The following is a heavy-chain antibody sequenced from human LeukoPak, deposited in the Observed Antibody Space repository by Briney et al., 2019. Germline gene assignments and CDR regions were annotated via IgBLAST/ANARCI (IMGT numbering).Heavy chain of an antibody. J-gene: IGHJ4*02. CDR1: GGSISSSSYY. V-gene: IGHV4-39*02. CDR2: IYYSGST. D-gene: IGHD4-23*01. Sequence: SETLSLTCTVSGGSISSSSYYWGWIRQPPGKGLEWIGSIYYSGSTYYNPSLKSRVTISVDTSKNQLSLTLSSVTAADTAVYYCARERYGGSTYRFDYWGQGTLVTVPS. CDR3: ARERYGGSTYRFDY.